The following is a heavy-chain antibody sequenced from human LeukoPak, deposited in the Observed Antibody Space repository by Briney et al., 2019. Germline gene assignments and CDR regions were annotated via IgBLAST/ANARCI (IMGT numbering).Heavy chain of an antibody. D-gene: IGHD3-3*01. V-gene: IGHV5-51*01. CDR1: GYSFTSYW. Sequence: GESLKISCKGSGYSFTSYWIGWVRQMPGKGLEWMGIIYHGDSDTRYSPSFQGQVTISADKSISTAYLQWSSLKASDTAMYYCASHEYYDFWSGYSPPLYWGQGTLVTVSS. CDR2: IYHGDSDT. J-gene: IGHJ4*02. CDR3: ASHEYYDFWSGYSPPLY.